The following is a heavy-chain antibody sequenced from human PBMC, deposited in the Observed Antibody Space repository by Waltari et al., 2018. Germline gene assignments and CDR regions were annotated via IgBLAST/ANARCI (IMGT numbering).Heavy chain of an antibody. D-gene: IGHD4-17*01. CDR1: GFIFTSNA. CDR2: ISGSGGNT. J-gene: IGHJ4*02. Sequence: EVQLLESGGTLVQPGGSLRVSCAASGFIFTSNAFSWVRQAPGKGLEWVSSISGSGGNTYYAESVRGRFTISRDNSKNTVFLQMNSLRVDDTAVYYCARDPLNDYGGWDDYWGQGTLVTVSS. V-gene: IGHV3-23*01. CDR3: ARDPLNDYGGWDDY.